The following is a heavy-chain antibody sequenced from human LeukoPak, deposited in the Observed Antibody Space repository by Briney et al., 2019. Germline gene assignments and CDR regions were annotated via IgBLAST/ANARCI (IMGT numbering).Heavy chain of an antibody. CDR3: ARVSSSWYEDWYFDL. CDR2: IFISEST. Sequence: SETLSLTCTVSGGSITSYYWSWVRQPAGKGVEWIGRIFISESTNYNPSLKSRVTMSVDTSKNQFSLKLSSVTAADTAVYYCARVSSSWYEDWYFDLWGRGTLVSVSS. CDR1: GGSITSYY. D-gene: IGHD6-13*01. J-gene: IGHJ2*01. V-gene: IGHV4-4*07.